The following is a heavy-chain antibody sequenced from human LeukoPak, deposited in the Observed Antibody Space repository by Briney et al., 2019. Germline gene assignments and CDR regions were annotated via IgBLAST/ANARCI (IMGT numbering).Heavy chain of an antibody. D-gene: IGHD2-2*01. J-gene: IGHJ6*02. CDR2: ISYDGSNK. CDR1: GFTFSSYA. Sequence: GGSLRLSCAASGFTFSSYAMHWVRQAPGKGLEWVAVISYDGSNKYYADSVKGRFTISRDNSKNTLYLQMNSLRAEDTAVYYCARGRMDCSSTSCYYNYYYYGMDVWGQGTTVTVSS. V-gene: IGHV3-30-3*01. CDR3: ARGRMDCSSTSCYYNYYYYGMDV.